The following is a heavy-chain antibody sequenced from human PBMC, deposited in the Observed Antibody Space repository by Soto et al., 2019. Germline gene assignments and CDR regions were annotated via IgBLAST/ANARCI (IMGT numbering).Heavy chain of an antibody. CDR2: IYHSGST. CDR3: ARGNDSSGYYYRRADAFDI. V-gene: IGHV4-4*02. CDR1: GGSISSSNW. Sequence: SETLSLTCTVSGGSISSSNWWSWVRQPPGKGMEWIGEIYHSGSTNYNPSLKIRVTISVDKSKNQFSLKLSSVTAADTAVYYCARGNDSSGYYYRRADAFDIWGQGTMVT. J-gene: IGHJ3*02. D-gene: IGHD3-22*01.